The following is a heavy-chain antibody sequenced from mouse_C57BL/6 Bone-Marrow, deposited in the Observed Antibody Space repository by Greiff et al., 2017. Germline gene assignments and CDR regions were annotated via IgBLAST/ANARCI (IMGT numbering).Heavy chain of an antibody. J-gene: IGHJ1*03. Sequence: VQLVESGPELVKPGASVTLSCKASGYTFTSYDINWVKQRPGQGLEWIGWIYPRDGSTKYNEKFKGKATLTVDTSSSTAYMELHILASEDSAVYFCARLEFDGSSGDWYFDVWGTGTTVTVSS. CDR3: ARLEFDGSSGDWYFDV. D-gene: IGHD1-1*01. CDR2: IYPRDGST. CDR1: GYTFTSYD. V-gene: IGHV1-85*01.